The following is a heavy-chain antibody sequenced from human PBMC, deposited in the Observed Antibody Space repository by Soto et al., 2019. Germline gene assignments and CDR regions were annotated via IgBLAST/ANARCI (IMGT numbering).Heavy chain of an antibody. CDR1: GYSFTNYW. J-gene: IGHJ3*02. CDR3: ASVYRMGAADDAFDI. Sequence: PGESLKISCKGSGYSFTNYWIGWVRQMPGKGLEWMGLIYPSDSDTTYSPSFQGQVTLSVDKSISTAYLHWRRLKASDTAMYYCASVYRMGAADDAFDIWGQGTMVTVSS. V-gene: IGHV5-51*01. CDR2: IYPSDSDT. D-gene: IGHD1-26*01.